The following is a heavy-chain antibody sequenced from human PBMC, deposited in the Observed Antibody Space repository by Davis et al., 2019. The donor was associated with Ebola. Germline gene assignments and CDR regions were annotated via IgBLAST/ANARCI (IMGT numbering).Heavy chain of an antibody. J-gene: IGHJ6*02. CDR1: GYTFTTCD. CDR3: ARGGYFDWLTRWHYYGMDV. D-gene: IGHD3-9*01. CDR2: MNPNSENT. V-gene: IGHV1-8*01. Sequence: AASVKVSCKASGYTFTTCDIHWVRQATGQGLEWMGWMNPNSENTGYAQKFQGRVTMTRSTSISTAYMELSSLRSEDTAVYYCARGGYFDWLTRWHYYGMDVWGQGTTVTVSS.